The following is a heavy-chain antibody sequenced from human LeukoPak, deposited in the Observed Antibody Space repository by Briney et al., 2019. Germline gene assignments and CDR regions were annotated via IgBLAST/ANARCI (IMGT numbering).Heavy chain of an antibody. CDR2: INWNGGST. V-gene: IGHV3-20*04. CDR1: GSRFDDHG. Sequence: PGGSLRLSCTAPGSRFDDHGMAWVRQAPGKGLEWVCGINWNGGSTGYADSVKGRFTISRDNAKNSLYLQMNSPRVDDTALYYCARGDSSGWYFDDWGQGTLVTVSS. J-gene: IGHJ4*02. D-gene: IGHD6-19*01. CDR3: ARGDSSGWYFDD.